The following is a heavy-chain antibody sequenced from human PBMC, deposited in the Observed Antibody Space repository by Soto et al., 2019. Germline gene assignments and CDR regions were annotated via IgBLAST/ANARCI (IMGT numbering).Heavy chain of an antibody. CDR2: KHHSGST. D-gene: IGHD6-19*01. V-gene: IGHV4-4*02. CDR3: AYSSGWWRLDV. J-gene: IGHJ6*02. Sequence: QVHLQESGPGLVKPSGTLSLTCGVSGGSINNGYWWTWVRQPPGKGLEWIGEKHHSGSTNYNLSLKRRVSISLGKSKNPFSLILSCVTAADPAMYYCAYSSGWWRLDVWGQGPTVTVSS. CDR1: GGSINNGYW.